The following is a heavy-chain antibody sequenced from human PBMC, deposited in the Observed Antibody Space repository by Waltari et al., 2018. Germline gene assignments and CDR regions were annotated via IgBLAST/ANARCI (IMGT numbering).Heavy chain of an antibody. D-gene: IGHD1-26*01. J-gene: IGHJ4*02. CDR2: ISRGGST. CDR1: GFTVSPNY. CDR3: ARDPSGSYPGDY. V-gene: IGHV3-53*01. Sequence: VRLVESGGGLIQRGGSRRLSCAASGFTVSPNYMTWVRQAPGEGLGWLSVISRGGSTYYADSVKGRFTISRDNSKNTLYLQMNSLRAEDTAVYYCARDPSGSYPGDYWGQGTLVTVSS.